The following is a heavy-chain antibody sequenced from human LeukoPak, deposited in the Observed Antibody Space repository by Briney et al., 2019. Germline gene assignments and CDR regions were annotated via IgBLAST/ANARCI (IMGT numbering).Heavy chain of an antibody. CDR1: GFSFNSDW. Sequence: GGSLRLSRAASGFSFNSDWMDWVRQAPGKGLEWVANIKHDESEKNYLDSVKGRFTISRDNAQNSLYLQMNGLRVEDTAVYYCTRRLDDWGQGTLVTVSS. V-gene: IGHV3-7*01. D-gene: IGHD3-16*01. CDR3: TRRLDD. J-gene: IGHJ4*02. CDR2: IKHDESEK.